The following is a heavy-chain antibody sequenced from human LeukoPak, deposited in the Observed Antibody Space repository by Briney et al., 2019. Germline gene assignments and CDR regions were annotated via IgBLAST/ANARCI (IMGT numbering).Heavy chain of an antibody. CDR2: TYYRSKWYN. Sequence: SQTLSLTCAISGDSVSSNSAAWNWIRQSPSRGLEWLGRTYYRSKWYNDYAVSVKSRITINPDTSKNQFSLQLNSVTPEDTAVYYCARDLITMVRVGYYYYGMDVWGQGTTVTVSS. J-gene: IGHJ6*02. D-gene: IGHD3-10*01. CDR1: GDSVSSNSAA. V-gene: IGHV6-1*01. CDR3: ARDLITMVRVGYYYYGMDV.